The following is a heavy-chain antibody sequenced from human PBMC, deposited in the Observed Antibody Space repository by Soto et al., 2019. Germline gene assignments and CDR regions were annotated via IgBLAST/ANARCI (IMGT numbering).Heavy chain of an antibody. V-gene: IGHV2-5*01. CDR2: IYWNDEK. CDR1: GFSLTTTGLG. J-gene: IGHJ5*02. D-gene: IGHD3-10*01. Sequence: QITLKESGPTLVTPTQTLTLTCTFSGFSLTTTGLGVAWIRQPPGKALEWLALIYWNDEKRYRPSLRSRLTITKDTPKNQVVLTMTDMDPVDTATYYCAHEGFGSDNWFDAGGQGTLVIVSS. CDR3: AHEGFGSDNWFDA.